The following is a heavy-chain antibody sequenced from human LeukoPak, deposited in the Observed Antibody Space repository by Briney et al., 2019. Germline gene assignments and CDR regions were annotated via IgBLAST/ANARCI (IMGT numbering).Heavy chain of an antibody. CDR1: GYTLTELS. V-gene: IGHV1-24*01. CDR3: ATQRDGYNYGAFDI. J-gene: IGHJ3*02. D-gene: IGHD5-24*01. CDR2: FDPEDGET. Sequence: ASVKVSCKVSGYTLTELSMHWVRQAPGKGLEWMGGFDPEDGETIYAQKFQGRVTMTRDMSTSTVYMELSSLRSEDTAVYYCATQRDGYNYGAFDIWGQGTMVTVSS.